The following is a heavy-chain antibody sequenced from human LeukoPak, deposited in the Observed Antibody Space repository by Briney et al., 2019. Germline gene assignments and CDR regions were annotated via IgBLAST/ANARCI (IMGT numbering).Heavy chain of an antibody. J-gene: IGHJ3*02. D-gene: IGHD6-19*01. V-gene: IGHV3-23*01. Sequence: GGSLRLSCAASGFTFSSYAMSWVRQAPGKGLEWVSTISGSAYSTYYADSVKGRFTISRDNSKNTLYLQMNSLRAEDTAVYYCAKEVLAVAGVGAFDIWGQGTMVTVSS. CDR1: GFTFSSYA. CDR2: ISGSAYST. CDR3: AKEVLAVAGVGAFDI.